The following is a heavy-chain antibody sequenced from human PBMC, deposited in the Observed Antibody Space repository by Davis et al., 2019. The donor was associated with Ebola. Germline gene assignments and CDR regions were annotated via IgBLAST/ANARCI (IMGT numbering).Heavy chain of an antibody. D-gene: IGHD1-1*01. Sequence: GESLKISCAASGFTFSTYAMSWVRQAPGKGLEWVSAISGSVISTYYADSVKGRFTISRDNSKNTLYLQMNSLRAEDTAVYYCAKVQVPTAVDYYYGMDVWGQGTTVTVSS. CDR2: ISGSVIST. CDR3: AKVQVPTAVDYYYGMDV. J-gene: IGHJ6*02. V-gene: IGHV3-23*01. CDR1: GFTFSTYA.